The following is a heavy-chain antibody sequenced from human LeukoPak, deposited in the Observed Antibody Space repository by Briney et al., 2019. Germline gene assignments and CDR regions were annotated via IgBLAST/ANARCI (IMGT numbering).Heavy chain of an antibody. Sequence: GGSLRLSCAASGFTFNMYGMGWVRQAPGKWPEWVAAIADSGGNTYYADSVKGRFTISRDNSRNTLSLQMNSLRAEDTAVYYCAKGHNNYYFTIGYWGQGTLFTASS. D-gene: IGHD2/OR15-2a*01. V-gene: IGHV3-23*01. CDR1: GFTFNMYG. CDR2: IADSGGNT. CDR3: AKGHNNYYFTIGY. J-gene: IGHJ4*02.